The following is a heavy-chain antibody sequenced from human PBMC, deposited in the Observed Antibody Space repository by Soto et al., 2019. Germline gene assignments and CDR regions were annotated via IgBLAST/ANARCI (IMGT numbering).Heavy chain of an antibody. V-gene: IGHV4-59*01. CDR2: IYYSGST. J-gene: IGHJ4*02. Sequence: SETLSLTCTVSGGSISSYYWGWIRQPPGKGLEWIGYIYYSGSTNYNPSLKSRVTISVDTSKNQFSLKLSSVTAADTAVYYCARVDWNYFYFDDRGQGTLVTVSS. CDR3: ARVDWNYFYFDD. CDR1: GGSISSYY. D-gene: IGHD1-7*01.